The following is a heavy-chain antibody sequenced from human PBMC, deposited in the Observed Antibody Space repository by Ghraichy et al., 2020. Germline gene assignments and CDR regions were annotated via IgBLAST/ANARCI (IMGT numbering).Heavy chain of an antibody. CDR1: GFTFSTYA. Sequence: SCAASGFTFSTYAMSWVRQAPGKGLEWVSVISDSGGSTYYADSVKGRFTISRDNSKNTLYLQMNSLRAEDTAVYYCAKDGNYYGVLSWRGVNDYWGQGTLVTVSS. V-gene: IGHV3-23*01. J-gene: IGHJ4*02. CDR3: AKDGNYYGVLSWRGVNDY. D-gene: IGHD1-26*01. CDR2: ISDSGGST.